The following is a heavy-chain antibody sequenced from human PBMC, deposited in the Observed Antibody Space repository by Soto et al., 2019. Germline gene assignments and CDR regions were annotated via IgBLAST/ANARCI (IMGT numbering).Heavy chain of an antibody. J-gene: IGHJ3*02. Sequence: PGGSLRLSCAASGFTFSSYAMHWVRQAPGKGLEWVAVISYDGSNKYYADSVKGRFTISRDNSKNTLYLQMNSLRAEDTAVYYCARFPQPRLGEWLLYQTWYAFDIWGQGTMVTVSS. D-gene: IGHD3-3*01. CDR2: ISYDGSNK. V-gene: IGHV3-30-3*01. CDR1: GFTFSSYA. CDR3: ARFPQPRLGEWLLYQTWYAFDI.